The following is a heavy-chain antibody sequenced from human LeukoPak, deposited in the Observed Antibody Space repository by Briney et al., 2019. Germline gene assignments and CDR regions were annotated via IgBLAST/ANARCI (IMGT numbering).Heavy chain of an antibody. Sequence: ASVQVSCKTSGYTFTNYYMHWVRQSTGEGLEWMRVLDPRGGSTTYTQMFQGRVTMTRDTSTSTVYIELSSLRSDDTAVYYCAREPVGYYDSSGYYPGYYYYGMDVWGQGTTVTVSS. CDR2: LDPRGGST. V-gene: IGHV1-46*01. CDR1: GYTFTNYY. J-gene: IGHJ6*02. CDR3: AREPVGYYDSSGYYPGYYYYGMDV. D-gene: IGHD3-22*01.